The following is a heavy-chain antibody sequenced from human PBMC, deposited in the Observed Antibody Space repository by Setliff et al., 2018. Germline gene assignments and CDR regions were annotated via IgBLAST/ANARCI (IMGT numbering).Heavy chain of an antibody. J-gene: IGHJ6*03. V-gene: IGHV3-48*01. CDR2: ISSSSSTI. D-gene: IGHD3-3*01. CDR1: GFTFSSYS. Sequence: GGSLRLSCAASGFTFSSYSMNWVRQAPGKGLEWVSYISSSSSTIYYADSVKGRFTISRDNAKNSLYLQMNSLRAEDTAVYYCARMSGFQYMDVWGKGTTVTVSS. CDR3: ARMSGFQYMDV.